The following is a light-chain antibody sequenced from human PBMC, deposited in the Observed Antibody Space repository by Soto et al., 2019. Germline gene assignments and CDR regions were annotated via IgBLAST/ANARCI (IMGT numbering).Light chain of an antibody. Sequence: EVVMTQSPATRSVSPGERATLSCRASQSVSSNLAWYQQKPGQAPRLFIYGASTRATGIPARFSGSGSGTEFTLTISSLQSEDFAVYYCQQYNNWPAITFGQGTRLEIK. CDR1: QSVSSN. J-gene: IGKJ5*01. CDR2: GAS. V-gene: IGKV3D-15*01. CDR3: QQYNNWPAIT.